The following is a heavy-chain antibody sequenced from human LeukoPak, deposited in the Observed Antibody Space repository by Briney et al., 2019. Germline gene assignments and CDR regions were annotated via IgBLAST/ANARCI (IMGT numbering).Heavy chain of an antibody. D-gene: IGHD1-26*01. CDR2: IYYNGST. J-gene: IGHJ4*02. Sequence: SETLSLTCTDSGGSISSYYWSWIRQPPGKGLEWIGYIYYNGSTNYNPSLKSRVTISVDTSENQFSLKLSSVTAADTAMYYCARERRSGSYYYFDYWGQGTLVTVSS. CDR1: GGSISSYY. CDR3: ARERRSGSYYYFDY. V-gene: IGHV4-59*01.